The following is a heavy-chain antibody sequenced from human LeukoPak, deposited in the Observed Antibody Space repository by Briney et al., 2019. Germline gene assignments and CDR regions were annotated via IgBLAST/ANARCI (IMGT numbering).Heavy chain of an antibody. CDR3: ARESGMTVVVTDAFDI. J-gene: IGHJ3*02. CDR1: GGSLSSYY. D-gene: IGHD4-23*01. CDR2: IYYSGST. Sequence: PSETLSLTCTVSGGSLSSYYWSWIRQPPGKGLECIGYIYYSGSTNYNPSLKSRVTISVDTSTNKFSLKLSSVTAADTAVYYCARESGMTVVVTDAFDIWGQGTMVTVSS. V-gene: IGHV4-59*01.